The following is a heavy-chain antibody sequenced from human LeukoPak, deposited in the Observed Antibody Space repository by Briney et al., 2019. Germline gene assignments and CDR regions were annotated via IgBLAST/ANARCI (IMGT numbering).Heavy chain of an antibody. CDR2: MNPNSGNT. Sequence: ASVKVSCKASGYTFTSYDINWVRQATGQGLEWMGWMNPNSGNTGYAQKFQGRVTMTEDTSTDTAYMELSSLRSEDTAVYYCATVPPGAYSGSYYFDYWGQGTLVTVSS. CDR3: ATVPPGAYSGSYYFDY. V-gene: IGHV1-8*01. J-gene: IGHJ4*02. CDR1: GYTFTSYD. D-gene: IGHD1-26*01.